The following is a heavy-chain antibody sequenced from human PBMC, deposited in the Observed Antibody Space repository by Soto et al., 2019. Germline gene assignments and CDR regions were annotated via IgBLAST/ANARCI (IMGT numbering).Heavy chain of an antibody. CDR1: GYTFTDYY. V-gene: IGHV1-2*02. CDR2: INPNSGGI. Sequence: GASVKVSCKASGYTFTDYYIHWVRQAPGQGLEWMGWINPNSGGINYAQKFQGRVTVTRDTSVTTGYMELSRLRSDDTAVYYCARGGFYSSGWSAFDIWGQGTMVTVSS. D-gene: IGHD6-19*01. J-gene: IGHJ3*02. CDR3: ARGGFYSSGWSAFDI.